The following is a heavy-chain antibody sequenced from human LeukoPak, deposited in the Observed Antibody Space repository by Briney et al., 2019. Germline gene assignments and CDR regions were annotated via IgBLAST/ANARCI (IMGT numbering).Heavy chain of an antibody. V-gene: IGHV4-61*02. CDR2: IYTSGST. Sequence: SSETLSLACTVSGGSISSGSYYWSWIRQPAGKGLEWIGRIYTSGSTSYNPSLKSRVTISVDTSKNQFSLKLSSVTAADTAVCYCARDPDYWGQGTLVTVSS. CDR1: GGSISSGSYY. CDR3: ARDPDY. J-gene: IGHJ4*02.